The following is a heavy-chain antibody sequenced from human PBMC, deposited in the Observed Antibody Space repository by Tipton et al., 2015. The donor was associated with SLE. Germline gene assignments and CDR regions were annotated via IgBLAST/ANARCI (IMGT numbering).Heavy chain of an antibody. Sequence: GLVKPSETLSLTCTVSGASTREYYWSWIRQPPGKGLEWIAYLYTSGTTNYNPSLKSRVTIAVDTSKNQFSLKVKSVTTADTAVYYCARMRGGYNAHHWGQGILVTVSS. CDR2: LYTSGTT. CDR1: GASTREYY. CDR3: ARMRGGYNAHH. J-gene: IGHJ5*02. V-gene: IGHV4-4*08. D-gene: IGHD5-24*01.